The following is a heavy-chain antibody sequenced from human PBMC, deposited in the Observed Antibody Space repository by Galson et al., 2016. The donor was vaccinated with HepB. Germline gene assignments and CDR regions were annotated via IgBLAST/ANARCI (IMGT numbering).Heavy chain of an antibody. CDR1: GGSVSGPYYY. J-gene: IGHJ6*02. D-gene: IGHD3-16*01. CDR3: AREFSHDNPAWGSYGMDV. Sequence: SETLSLTCNVSGGSVSGPYYYWSWIRQPPGQGPEYIGHIFYNGRTTYNPSLKSRITISLDTSKNQFSLNLNSVTAVDTALYYCAREFSHDNPAWGSYGMDVWGRGTTVTVSS. CDR2: IFYNGRT. V-gene: IGHV4-61*01.